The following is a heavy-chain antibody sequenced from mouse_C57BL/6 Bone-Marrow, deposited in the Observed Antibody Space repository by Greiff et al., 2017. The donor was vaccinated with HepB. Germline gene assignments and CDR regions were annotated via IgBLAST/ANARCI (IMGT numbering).Heavy chain of an antibody. Sequence: VQLQQSDAELVKPGASVKISCKVSGYTFTDHTFHWMKQRPEQGLEWIGYIYPRDGSSRYNEKFKGKATLTEDKSSSTAYMQLNSLTSEDSAVFFCARRTTVGYFDVWGTGTTVTVSS. D-gene: IGHD1-1*01. CDR1: GYTFTDHT. J-gene: IGHJ1*03. CDR3: ARRTTVGYFDV. V-gene: IGHV1-78*01. CDR2: IYPRDGSS.